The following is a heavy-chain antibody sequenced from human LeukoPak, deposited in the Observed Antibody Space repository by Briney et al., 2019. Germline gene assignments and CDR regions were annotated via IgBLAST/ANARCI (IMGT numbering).Heavy chain of an antibody. J-gene: IGHJ4*02. V-gene: IGHV3-21*01. CDR1: GLTFSSYS. CDR2: ISSSSSYI. CDR3: ASSRRLDY. Sequence: PGGSLRLSCAASGLTFSSYSRNWVRQAPGKGLEWVSSISSSSSYIYYADSVKGRFTISRDNAKNSLYLQMNSLRAEDTAVYYCASSRRLDYWGQGTLVTVSS.